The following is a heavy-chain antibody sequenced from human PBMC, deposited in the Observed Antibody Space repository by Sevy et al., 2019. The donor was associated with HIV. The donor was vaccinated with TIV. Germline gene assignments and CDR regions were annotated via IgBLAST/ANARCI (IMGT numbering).Heavy chain of an antibody. CDR1: GFTFSNSN. V-gene: IGHV3-21*01. J-gene: IGHJ2*01. CDR2: ITSESGYI. D-gene: IGHD3-10*01. CDR3: ARDRVQPSHWYFDL. Sequence: GGSLRLSWAGAGFTFSNSNMNWVRQAPGKGLQWVSSITSESGYIYYADSVKGRFIISRDNAKNSVYLQMNSLRADDTAVYYCARDRVQPSHWYFDLWGRGTLVTVSS.